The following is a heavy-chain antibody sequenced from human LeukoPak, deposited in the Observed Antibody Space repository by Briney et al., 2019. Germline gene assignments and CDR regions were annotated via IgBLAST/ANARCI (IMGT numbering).Heavy chain of an antibody. Sequence: SETLSLTCTVSGGSISSSSYYWGWIRQPPGTGLEWIGSIYYSGSTYYNPSLKSRVTISVDTSKNQFSLKLSSVTAADTAVYYCARGYCTNGVSYNIGTYMVYNRFDPWGQGTLVTVSS. D-gene: IGHD2-8*01. V-gene: IGHV4-39*01. CDR3: ARGYCTNGVSYNIGTYMVYNRFDP. J-gene: IGHJ5*02. CDR1: GGSISSSSYY. CDR2: IYYSGST.